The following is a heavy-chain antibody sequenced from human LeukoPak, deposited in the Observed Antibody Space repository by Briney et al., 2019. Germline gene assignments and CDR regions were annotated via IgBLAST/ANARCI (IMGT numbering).Heavy chain of an antibody. CDR1: GFTFDDYA. CDR2: ISWNSGSI. V-gene: IGHV3-9*03. J-gene: IGHJ3*02. Sequence: PGGFLRLSCAASGFTFDDYAMHWVRQAPGKGLEWVSGISWNSGSIGYADSVKGRFTISRDNAKNSLYLQMNSLRAEGMALYYCAKEAIIASAFDIWGQGTMVTVSS. CDR3: AKEAIIASAFDI. D-gene: IGHD6-13*01.